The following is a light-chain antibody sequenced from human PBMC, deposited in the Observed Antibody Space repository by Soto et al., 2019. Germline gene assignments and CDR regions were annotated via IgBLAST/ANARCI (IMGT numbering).Light chain of an antibody. CDR3: QVWDGSSYHYV. CDR2: DDR. CDR1: NIETKS. Sequence: SYELTQPPSVSVAPGQTATVTCGGNNIETKSVQWYQQKPGQAPVVVVYDDRDRPSGIPERFSGSNSGNTATLTISRVEAGDEADYYCQVWDGSSYHYVFGGGTKVTVL. J-gene: IGLJ1*01. V-gene: IGLV3-21*02.